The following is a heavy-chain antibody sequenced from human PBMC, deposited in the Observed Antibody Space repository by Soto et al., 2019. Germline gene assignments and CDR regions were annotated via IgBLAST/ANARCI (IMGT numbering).Heavy chain of an antibody. V-gene: IGHV4-39*01. CDR1: LGLLSSSGNA. D-gene: IGHD2-2*02. CDR2: VYYSGNT. CDR3: ARQFPSLFRDTTRCYSGVRYFDY. J-gene: IGHJ4*02. Sequence: AGTLCIACVLPLGLLSSSGNASGWIRQSPGTGLESRGSVYYSGNTYYGPSLKSRVTISVDTSKNQFSLNLSSVAAAETAVYYCARQFPSLFRDTTRCYSGVRYFDYWGQGTMVTVSS.